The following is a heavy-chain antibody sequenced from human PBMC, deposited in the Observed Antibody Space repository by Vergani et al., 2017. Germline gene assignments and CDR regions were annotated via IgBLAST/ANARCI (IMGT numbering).Heavy chain of an antibody. Sequence: EVQLVKSGGGLVQPGRSLRLSCAASGFTFDDYAMHWVRQAPGKGLEWVSGISGSGGSTYYADSVKGRFTISRDNSKNTLYLQMNSLRAEDTAVYYCAKDTNLELGYWGQGTLVTVSS. V-gene: IGHV3-23*04. CDR2: ISGSGGST. CDR3: AKDTNLELGY. D-gene: IGHD3-10*01. CDR1: GFTFDDYA. J-gene: IGHJ4*02.